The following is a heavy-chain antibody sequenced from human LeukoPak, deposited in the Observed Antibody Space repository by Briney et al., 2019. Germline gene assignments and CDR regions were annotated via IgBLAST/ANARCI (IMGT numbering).Heavy chain of an antibody. D-gene: IGHD2-2*01. CDR2: INPSGGST. J-gene: IGHJ4*02. Sequence: ASVKVSCKASGYTFTGYYMHWVRQAPGQGLEWMGIINPSGGSTSYAQKFQGRVTMTRDMSTSTVYMELSSLRSEDTAVYYCAKGAGTAGCSSTSCYARFDYWGQGTLVTVSS. V-gene: IGHV1-46*01. CDR1: GYTFTGYY. CDR3: AKGAGTAGCSSTSCYARFDY.